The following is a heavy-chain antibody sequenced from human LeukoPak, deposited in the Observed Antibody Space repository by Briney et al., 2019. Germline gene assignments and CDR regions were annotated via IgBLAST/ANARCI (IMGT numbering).Heavy chain of an antibody. CDR3: ARGRAGAFDL. Sequence: SVKVSCTTSGGTFICYAISWVRHAPGQGLESVGSSIPFFGSPNYAQKFQGRVTVTTDGSSDTAYMELSSLRSDDTAVYFCARGRAGAFDLWGHG. J-gene: IGHJ3*01. V-gene: IGHV1-69*05. CDR2: SIPFFGSP. CDR1: GGTFICYA.